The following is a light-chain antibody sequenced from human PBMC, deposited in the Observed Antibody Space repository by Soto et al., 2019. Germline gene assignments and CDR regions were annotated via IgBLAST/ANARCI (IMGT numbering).Light chain of an antibody. CDR3: CSYAGSSTLL. J-gene: IGLJ3*02. CDR2: EGS. V-gene: IGLV2-23*01. Sequence: QSALTQPASVSGSPGQSITISCTGTSSDVGSYNLVSWYQQHPGKAPKLMSYEGSKRPSGVSNRFSGSKSGNTASLTISGLQSEDEADYYCCSYAGSSTLLFGGGTKVTVL. CDR1: SSDVGSYNL.